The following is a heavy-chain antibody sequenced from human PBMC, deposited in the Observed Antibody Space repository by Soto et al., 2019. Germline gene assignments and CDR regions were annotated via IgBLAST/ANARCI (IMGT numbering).Heavy chain of an antibody. CDR1: GGTFSSYA. J-gene: IGHJ6*02. V-gene: IGHV1-69*01. D-gene: IGHD2-15*01. Sequence: VKVSCKASGGTFSSYAISWVRQAPGQGLEWMGGIIPIFGTANYAQKFQGRVTITADESTSTAYMELSSLRSEDTAVYYCARGGVAGNGIKRATTYYYYGMDAWGQGATLTVSS. CDR3: ARGGVAGNGIKRATTYYYYGMDA. CDR2: IIPIFGTA.